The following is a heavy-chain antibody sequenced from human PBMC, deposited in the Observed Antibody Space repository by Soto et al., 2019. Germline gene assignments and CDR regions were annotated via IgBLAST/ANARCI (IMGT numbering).Heavy chain of an antibody. CDR2: IIPIFGTA. CDR1: GGTFSSYA. Sequence: QVQLVQSGAEVKKPGSSVKVSCKASGGTFSSYAISWVRQAPGQGLEWMGGIIPIFGTANYAQKFQGRVTITADEPTRTAYMELRSLRSEDTAVYYCARDGYSSGYGTYYYYYGMDVWGQGTTVTVSS. J-gene: IGHJ6*02. V-gene: IGHV1-69*01. CDR3: ARDGYSSGYGTYYYYYGMDV. D-gene: IGHD5-18*01.